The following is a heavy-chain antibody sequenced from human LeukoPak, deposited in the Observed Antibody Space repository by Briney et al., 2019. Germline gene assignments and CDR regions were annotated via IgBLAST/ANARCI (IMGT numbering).Heavy chain of an antibody. V-gene: IGHV4-30-2*01. Sequence: PSETLSLACTVSGGSIYGGGYYWSWIRQPPGKGLEWIGYIYHSGTTYYNPSLKSRVTISIDRSKNQFSLKLSSVTAADTAVYYCARARDTTSGSNWFDPWGQGTLVTVSS. D-gene: IGHD1-26*01. J-gene: IGHJ5*02. CDR2: IYHSGTT. CDR3: ARARDTTSGSNWFDP. CDR1: GGSIYGGGYY.